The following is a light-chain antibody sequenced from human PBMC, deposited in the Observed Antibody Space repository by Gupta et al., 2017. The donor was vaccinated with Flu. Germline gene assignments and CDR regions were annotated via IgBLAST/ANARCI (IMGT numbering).Light chain of an antibody. V-gene: IGKV4-1*01. Sequence: DIVMTQSPDSLAVSLGEGATIRCKSSQTLLYSVDKKNYLAWYQQRPGQPPRLLLYWASTRESGFPDRFSGSGSGTDFSLTISGLQAEDVAIYYCQQYYNSPRTFGQGTKIELK. J-gene: IGKJ1*01. CDR1: QTLLYSVDKKNY. CDR2: WAS. CDR3: QQYYNSPRT.